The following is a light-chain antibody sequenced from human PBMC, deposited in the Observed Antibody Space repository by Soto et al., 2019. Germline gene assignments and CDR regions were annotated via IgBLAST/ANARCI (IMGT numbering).Light chain of an antibody. Sequence: DIQMTQSPSSLSVSVGDRVTITCGASQSISSYLNWYQQKPGKAPNLLIYAASSLQSGVPSRFSGSGSGTDFTLTISSLQPEDFATYYCQQSYSTPLTFGGGTKVEIK. CDR2: AAS. J-gene: IGKJ4*01. CDR3: QQSYSTPLT. CDR1: QSISSY. V-gene: IGKV1-39*01.